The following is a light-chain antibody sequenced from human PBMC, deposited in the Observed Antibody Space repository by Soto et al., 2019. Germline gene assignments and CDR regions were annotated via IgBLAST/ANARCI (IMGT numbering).Light chain of an antibody. V-gene: IGLV2-14*03. CDR3: RTWDSSLSGNFV. Sequence: QSVLTQPXSVSGSPGQSVTISCTGTSSDVGGYDYVSWFQQHPGKAPKLMIYDVSYRPSGISNRFSGSKSGNTASLSISGLQAEDEADCYCRTWDSSLSGNFVFGTGTKVTVL. J-gene: IGLJ1*01. CDR1: SSDVGGYDY. CDR2: DVS.